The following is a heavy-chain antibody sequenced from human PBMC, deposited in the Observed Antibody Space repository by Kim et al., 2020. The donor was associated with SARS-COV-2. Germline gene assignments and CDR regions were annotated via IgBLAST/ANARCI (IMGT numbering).Heavy chain of an antibody. V-gene: IGHV6-1*01. Sequence: AVSVKSRITINPDTSKNQFSLQLNSVTPEDTAVYYCARDGGTGYSYSVDYWGQGTLVTVSS. J-gene: IGHJ4*02. D-gene: IGHD5-18*01. CDR3: ARDGGTGYSYSVDY.